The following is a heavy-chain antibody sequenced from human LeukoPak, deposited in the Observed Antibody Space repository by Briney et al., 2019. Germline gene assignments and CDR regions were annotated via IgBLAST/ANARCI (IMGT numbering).Heavy chain of an antibody. CDR3: AKIYYMDV. Sequence: PGRSLRLSCAASGFTFSNYAMHWVRQAPGKGLEWVAFIRYDGSNRYYADSVKGRFTISRDNSKNTLYLQMNSLRAEDTAVYYCAKIYYMDVWGKGTTVTISS. J-gene: IGHJ6*03. V-gene: IGHV3-30*04. CDR1: GFTFSNYA. CDR2: IRYDGSNR.